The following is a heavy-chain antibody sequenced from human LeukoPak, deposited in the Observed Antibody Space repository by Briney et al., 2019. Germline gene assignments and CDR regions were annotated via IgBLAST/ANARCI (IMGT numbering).Heavy chain of an antibody. J-gene: IGHJ5*02. V-gene: IGHV1-24*01. CDR1: GYSLSDLS. CDR3: AQQKAGYSGSPSWFDP. Sequence: ASVKVTCTVSGYSLSDLSLQWVRQAPGQGLEWMGGFNPEHTETIYSQKFQGRVTLTEDTSTDTAYMELSSLRSEDTAMYFCAQQKAGYSGSPSWFDPWGHGTLVTVSS. CDR2: FNPEHTET. D-gene: IGHD5-12*01.